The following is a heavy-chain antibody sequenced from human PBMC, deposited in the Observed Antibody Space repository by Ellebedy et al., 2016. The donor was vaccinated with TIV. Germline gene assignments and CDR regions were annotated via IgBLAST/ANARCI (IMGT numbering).Heavy chain of an antibody. CDR1: GFSFSSYW. CDR3: ATDGSYGDYLSPTHAFVI. J-gene: IGHJ3*02. V-gene: IGHV3-7*01. Sequence: GESLKISCGASGFSFSSYWMSWVRQAQGKGLEWVANIRQDGSEKYYVDSVKGRFTISRDNAKNSLYLHLNSLRAEDTAMYYCATDGSYGDYLSPTHAFVIWGQGTMVTVSS. CDR2: IRQDGSEK. D-gene: IGHD4-17*01.